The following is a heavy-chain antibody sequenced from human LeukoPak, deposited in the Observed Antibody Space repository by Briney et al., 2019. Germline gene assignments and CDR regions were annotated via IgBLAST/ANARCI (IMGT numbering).Heavy chain of an antibody. Sequence: PGGSLRLSCAASGFTFSSYGMHWVRQAPGKGLEWVAVISYDGSNKYYADSVKGRFTISRDNSKNTLYLQMNSLRAEDTAVYYCARVVGAGYYDFWSGYYDYMDVWGKGTTVTVSS. V-gene: IGHV3-30*03. D-gene: IGHD3-3*01. CDR3: ARVVGAGYYDFWSGYYDYMDV. CDR2: ISYDGSNK. CDR1: GFTFSSYG. J-gene: IGHJ6*03.